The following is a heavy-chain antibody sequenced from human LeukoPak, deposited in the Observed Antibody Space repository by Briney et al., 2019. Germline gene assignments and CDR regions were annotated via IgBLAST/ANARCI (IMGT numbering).Heavy chain of an antibody. CDR1: GGSFSGYY. CDR2: INHSGST. Sequence: PSETLSLTCAVYGGSFSGYYWSWIRQPPGKGLEWIWEINHSGSTNYNPSLKSRVTISVDTSKNQFSLKLSSVTAADTAVYYCARQGGFAPNWFDPWGQGTLVTVSS. V-gene: IGHV4-34*01. CDR3: ARQGGFAPNWFDP. J-gene: IGHJ5*02. D-gene: IGHD5-12*01.